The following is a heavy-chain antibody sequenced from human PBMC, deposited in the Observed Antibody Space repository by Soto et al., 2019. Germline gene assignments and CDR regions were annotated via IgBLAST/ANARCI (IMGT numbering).Heavy chain of an antibody. CDR2: IYYSGST. J-gene: IGHJ4*01. Sequence: QLQLQESGPGLVKPSETLSLTCTVSGGSISSSSYYWGWIRQPPGKGLEWIGSIYYSGSTYYNPSLKSRVTLPVDTSKNQFSLKLRSVTAADTAVYYCARHTPAISISDHWGQGTLVTVSS. CDR3: ARHTPAISISDH. D-gene: IGHD2-15*01. CDR1: GGSISSSSYY. V-gene: IGHV4-39*01.